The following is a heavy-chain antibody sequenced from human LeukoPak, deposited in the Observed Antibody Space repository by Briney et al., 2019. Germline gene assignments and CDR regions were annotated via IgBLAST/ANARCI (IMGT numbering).Heavy chain of an antibody. V-gene: IGHV3-64*04. CDR3: ACAAGYSSSWYYFDY. CDR2: ISRNGVST. D-gene: IGHD6-13*01. CDR1: GFTFNSYP. J-gene: IGHJ4*02. Sequence: TGGSLRLSCSASGFTFNSYPVHWVRQAPGKGLEYVSGISRNGVSTYYADSVKGRFTISRDNSKNTLYLQMNSLRAEDTAVYYCACAAGYSSSWYYFDYWGQGTLVTVSS.